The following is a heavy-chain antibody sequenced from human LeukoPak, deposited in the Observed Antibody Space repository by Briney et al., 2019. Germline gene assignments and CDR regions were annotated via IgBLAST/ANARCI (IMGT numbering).Heavy chain of an antibody. CDR1: GGSISSYY. Sequence: SETLSLTCTVSGGSISSYYWSWIRQPPGKGLEWIGYIYYSGSTNYNPSLKSRVTISVDTSKNQFSLKLSSVTAADTAVYYCARVYCTSTICFLLGDYWGQGTLVTVSS. CDR2: IYYSGST. CDR3: ARVYCTSTICFLLGDY. D-gene: IGHD2-2*01. J-gene: IGHJ4*02. V-gene: IGHV4-59*12.